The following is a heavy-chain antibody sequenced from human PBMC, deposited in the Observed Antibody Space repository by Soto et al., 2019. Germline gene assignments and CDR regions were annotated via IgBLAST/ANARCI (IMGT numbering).Heavy chain of an antibody. CDR3: TRNCVGPTVTKCMDYYYGMDV. CDR1: GFTFSGSA. Sequence: PGGSLRLSCAASGFTFSGSAMHWVRQASGKGLEWVGRIRSKANSYATAYAASVKGRFTISRDDSKNTAYLQMNSLKTEDTAVYYCTRNCVGPTVTKCMDYYYGMDVWGQGTRVTVSS. J-gene: IGHJ6*02. D-gene: IGHD4-4*01. V-gene: IGHV3-73*01. CDR2: IRSKANSYAT.